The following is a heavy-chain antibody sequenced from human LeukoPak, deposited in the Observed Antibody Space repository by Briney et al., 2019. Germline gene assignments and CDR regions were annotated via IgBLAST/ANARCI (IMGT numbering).Heavy chain of an antibody. CDR3: ARDRNIAVVPAASLYSSRSRCWFDP. Sequence: GGSLRLSCAASGFTFSSYAMHWVRQAPGKGLEWVAVISYDGSNKYYADSVKGGFTISRDNSKNTLYLQMNSLRAEDTAVYYCARDRNIAVVPAASLYSSRSRCWFDPWGQGTLVTVSS. CDR1: GFTFSSYA. J-gene: IGHJ5*02. V-gene: IGHV3-30-3*01. CDR2: ISYDGSNK. D-gene: IGHD2-2*01.